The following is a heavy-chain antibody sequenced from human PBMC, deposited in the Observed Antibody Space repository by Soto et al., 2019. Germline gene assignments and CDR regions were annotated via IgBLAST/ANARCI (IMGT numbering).Heavy chain of an antibody. V-gene: IGHV4-39*01. CDR1: GETISSSFYY. CDR2: IYYSGRT. Sequence: SETPSLTRIFSGETISSSFYYLGWIRQAPGKGLEWIGSIYYSGRTYYNPSFKSRVTISIDTSKNQFSLKLSSVTATDTAVYYCARQRTTVVTQAYFDHWGQGALVTVSS. J-gene: IGHJ4*02. D-gene: IGHD2-21*02. CDR3: ARQRTTVVTQAYFDH.